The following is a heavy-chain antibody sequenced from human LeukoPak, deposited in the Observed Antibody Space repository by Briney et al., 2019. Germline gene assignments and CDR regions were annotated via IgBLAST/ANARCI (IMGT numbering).Heavy chain of an antibody. J-gene: IGHJ4*02. Sequence: SETLSLTYTVSGGSISSYYWSWIRQPPGKGLEWIGYIYYSGSTNYNPSLKSRVTISVDTSKNQFSLKLSSVTAADTAVYYCARGVMATILTPFDYWGQGTLVTVSS. CDR1: GGSISSYY. V-gene: IGHV4-59*12. CDR2: IYYSGST. CDR3: ARGVMATILTPFDY. D-gene: IGHD5-24*01.